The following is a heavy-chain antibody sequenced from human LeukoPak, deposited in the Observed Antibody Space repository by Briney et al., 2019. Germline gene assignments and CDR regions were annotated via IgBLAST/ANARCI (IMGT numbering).Heavy chain of an antibody. D-gene: IGHD2-21*01. V-gene: IGHV3-53*01. CDR2: IYSGGST. CDR3: ASAREYCGSAECYEYFQH. CDR1: GFTVGTNS. Sequence: GGSLRLSCAASGFTVGTNSMSWVRQSPGKGLEWVSVIYSGGSTYYADSVNGRFTISRDNSRNTLLLQMNSLRAEDTALYYCASAREYCGSAECYEYFQHWGQGTLVTAS. J-gene: IGHJ1*01.